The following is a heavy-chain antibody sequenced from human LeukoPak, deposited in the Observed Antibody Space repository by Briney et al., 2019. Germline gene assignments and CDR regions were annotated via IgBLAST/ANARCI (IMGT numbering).Heavy chain of an antibody. V-gene: IGHV3-53*01. J-gene: IGHJ4*02. CDR3: ARGSRRGYYNPDFDY. CDR2: IYSGGST. CDR1: GFTVSSNY. D-gene: IGHD3-22*01. Sequence: PGGSLRLSCAASGFTVSSNYMSWVRQAPGKGLEWVSVIYSGGSTYYADSVKGRFTISRDNSKNTLYLQMNSLRAEDTAVYYCARGSRRGYYNPDFDYWGQGTLVTVSS.